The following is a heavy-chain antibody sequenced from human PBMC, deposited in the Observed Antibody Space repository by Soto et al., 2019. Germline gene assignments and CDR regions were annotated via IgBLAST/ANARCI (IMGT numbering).Heavy chain of an antibody. V-gene: IGHV1-18*01. CDR2: ISAYNGNT. CDR3: ARDTSGFSPYYVDY. D-gene: IGHD6-19*01. J-gene: IGHJ4*02. CDR1: GYIFTSYG. Sequence: QVQLVQSGAEVKKPGASVKVSCKASGYIFTSYGISWVRQAPGQGLEWMGWISAYNGNTKYAQKFQGRVTMTTDTSTSTASMELRSLRSDDTAVYFCARDTSGFSPYYVDYWGQGTLVTVSS.